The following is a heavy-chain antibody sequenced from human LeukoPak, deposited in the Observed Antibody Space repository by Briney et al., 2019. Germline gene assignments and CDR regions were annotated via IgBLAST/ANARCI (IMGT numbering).Heavy chain of an antibody. CDR3: ARVGPLNIGWCEKVWYFDL. D-gene: IGHD6-19*01. CDR2: IYYSGSS. CDR1: GASVSSYY. Sequence: SESLSLTCTVSGASVSSYYWGWIRQPPGKGLEWIAFIYYSGSSNYNPSLKSRVTMSIDRSKNQFSLKMTSVTAADTAVYYCARVGPLNIGWCEKVWYFDLWGRGTLLSVSS. V-gene: IGHV4-59*02. J-gene: IGHJ2*01.